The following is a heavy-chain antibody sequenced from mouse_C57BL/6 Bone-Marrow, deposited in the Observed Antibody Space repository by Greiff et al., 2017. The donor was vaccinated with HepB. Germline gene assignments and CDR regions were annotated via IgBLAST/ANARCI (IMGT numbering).Heavy chain of an antibody. CDR1: GYTFTSYW. CDR3: AGGLFAD. J-gene: IGHJ3*01. Sequence: VQLQQPGAELVKPGASVKLSCKASGYTFTSYWMQWVKQRPGQGLEWIGEIDPSDSYTNYNQKFKGKATLTVDTSSSTAYMQLSSLTSADSAVYYCAGGLFADWGQGTLVTVSA. V-gene: IGHV1-50*01. CDR2: IDPSDSYT. D-gene: IGHD2-4*01.